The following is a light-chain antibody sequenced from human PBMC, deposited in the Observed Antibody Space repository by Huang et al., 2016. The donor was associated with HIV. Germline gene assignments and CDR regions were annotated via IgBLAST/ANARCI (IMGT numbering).Light chain of an antibody. V-gene: IGKV3-15*01. CDR1: QSVGRN. CDR3: QQYDAWRT. CDR2: GAF. Sequence: EVLMTQSPATLSVSPGASATLYCRASQSVGRNLAWYEQKRGQSPRLLIYGAFTRATGVPDRCSGSGSGTDFRLTISSLQSEDFAVYYCQQYDAWRTFGQGTKVEL. J-gene: IGKJ1*01.